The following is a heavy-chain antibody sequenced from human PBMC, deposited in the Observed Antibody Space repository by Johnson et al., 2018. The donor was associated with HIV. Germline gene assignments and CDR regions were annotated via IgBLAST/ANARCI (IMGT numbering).Heavy chain of an antibody. V-gene: IGHV3-15*01. CDR1: GFSFSNAW. D-gene: IGHD1-7*01. Sequence: VQLVESGGGLVQPGGSLRVSCAASGFSFSNAWMSWVRQAPGKGLEWVGLIKSKPDGGTTDYAAPVKGRFTISRDDSENQLNLQMKSLKTEDTAVYYCTTDANWNYGHGAFDVWGQGTTVTVSS. CDR2: IKSKPDGGTT. J-gene: IGHJ3*01. CDR3: TTDANWNYGHGAFDV.